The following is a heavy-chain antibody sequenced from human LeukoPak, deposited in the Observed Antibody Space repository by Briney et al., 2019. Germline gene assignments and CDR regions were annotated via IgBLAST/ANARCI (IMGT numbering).Heavy chain of an antibody. CDR1: GFTFTNYA. J-gene: IGHJ4*02. CDR2: ITSRSAGDST. CDR3: TKVSTTGVGGRGYFDQ. D-gene: IGHD3-3*01. V-gene: IGHV3-23*01. Sequence: GGSLRLSCAASGFTFTNYAMSWVRQTPGKGLEWVSFITSRSAGDSTYYADSVGGRFTISRDRSKSTLYLQMNSLRAEDTAVYYCTKVSTTGVGGRGYFDQWGQGTQVTVSS.